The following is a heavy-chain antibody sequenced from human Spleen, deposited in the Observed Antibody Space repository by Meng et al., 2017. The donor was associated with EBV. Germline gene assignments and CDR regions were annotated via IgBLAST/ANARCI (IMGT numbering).Heavy chain of an antibody. Sequence: QVSLQQSVPGLVTPSETLSLTCTVSSGSVSSGNFFWSWIRQSPGKGLEWIGEVTHNGSTIYHPSLKSRVAISVDTSKKQFSLTLHSPTAADTGIYFCASSPGEMATVLDFWDRGTLVTVSS. J-gene: IGHJ4*02. CDR2: VTHNGST. V-gene: IGHV4-61*01. D-gene: IGHD5-24*01. CDR1: SGSVSSGNFF. CDR3: ASSPGEMATVLDF.